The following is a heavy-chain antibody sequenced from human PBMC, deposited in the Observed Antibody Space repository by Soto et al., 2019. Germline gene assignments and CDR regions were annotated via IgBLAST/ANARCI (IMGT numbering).Heavy chain of an antibody. D-gene: IGHD1-26*01. CDR1: GFTFSSYS. V-gene: IGHV3-23*01. CDR2: ISSSSSST. Sequence: PGGSLRLSCAASGFTFSSYSMNWVRQAPGKGLEWVSYISSSSSSTYYADSVKGRFTISRDNSKNTLYLQMNSLRAEDTAVYYCAKYLLYSGSYYDRYYFDYWGQGTLVTVSS. J-gene: IGHJ4*02. CDR3: AKYLLYSGSYYDRYYFDY.